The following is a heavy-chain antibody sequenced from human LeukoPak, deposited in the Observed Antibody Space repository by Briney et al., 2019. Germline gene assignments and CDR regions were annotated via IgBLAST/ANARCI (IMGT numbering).Heavy chain of an antibody. Sequence: GESLKISCKGSGYNFPNFWIAWVRQMPRKGLEWMGIIYPGDSDTRYSPSFQGQVTISADKSISTAYLQWSSLKTSDTAMYYCARRPSVVTATADDYWGQGTLVTVSS. V-gene: IGHV5-51*01. CDR2: IYPGDSDT. CDR1: GYNFPNFW. D-gene: IGHD2-15*01. J-gene: IGHJ4*02. CDR3: ARRPSVVTATADDY.